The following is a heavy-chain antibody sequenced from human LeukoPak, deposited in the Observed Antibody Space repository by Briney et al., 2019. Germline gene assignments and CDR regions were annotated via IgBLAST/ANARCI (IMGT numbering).Heavy chain of an antibody. CDR3: ARESPDGDYVDY. D-gene: IGHD4-17*01. Sequence: SETLSLTYTVSGGSISSYYWSWIRQPPGKGLEWIGYIYYSGSTYYNPSLKSRVTISVDTSKNQFSLKLSSVTAADTAVYYCARESPDGDYVDYWGQGTLVTVSS. CDR2: IYYSGST. J-gene: IGHJ4*02. V-gene: IGHV4-59*12. CDR1: GGSISSYY.